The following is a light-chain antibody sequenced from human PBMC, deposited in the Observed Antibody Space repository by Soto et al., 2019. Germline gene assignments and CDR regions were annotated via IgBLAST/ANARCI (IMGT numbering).Light chain of an antibody. CDR2: RTS. CDR3: QQRSNWLSIT. J-gene: IGKJ5*01. V-gene: IGKV3D-20*02. Sequence: EVVLTQSPGTLSLSPGERATLSCRAIESVSSSFLTWYQQKPGQAPRLLIYRTSNRVTGIPDRFSGSGSGTDFTLTISSLEPEDFAVYYCQQRSNWLSITFGQGTRLEIK. CDR1: ESVSSSF.